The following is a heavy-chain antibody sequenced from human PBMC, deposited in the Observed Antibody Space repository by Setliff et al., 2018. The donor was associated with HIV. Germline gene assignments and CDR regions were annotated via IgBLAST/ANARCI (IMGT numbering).Heavy chain of an antibody. CDR2: ISYSGST. CDR1: GGSISSGGYY. CDR3: ARDSPVTSPDAFDI. D-gene: IGHD4-17*01. Sequence: PSETLSLTCTVSGGSISSGGYYWSWIRQHPGKGLEWIGYISYSGSTNYNPSLKSRVTISVDTSKNQFSLKLSSVTAADTAVYYCARDSPVTSPDAFDIWGQGTMVTVSS. J-gene: IGHJ3*02. V-gene: IGHV4-61*08.